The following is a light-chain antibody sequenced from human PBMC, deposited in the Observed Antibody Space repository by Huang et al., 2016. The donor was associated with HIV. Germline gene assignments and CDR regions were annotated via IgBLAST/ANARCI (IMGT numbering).Light chain of an antibody. Sequence: EIVLTQSPGTLSLSPGERATLSCRASQSFSSNYLAWYQQKPGRAPRLLIYGAATRASGIPDRFSGSGSGTDFTLIISRLEPEDFAVYYCQQYGSSVVTFGQGTQVEVK. J-gene: IGKJ1*01. V-gene: IGKV3-20*01. CDR1: QSFSSNY. CDR2: GAA. CDR3: QQYGSSVVT.